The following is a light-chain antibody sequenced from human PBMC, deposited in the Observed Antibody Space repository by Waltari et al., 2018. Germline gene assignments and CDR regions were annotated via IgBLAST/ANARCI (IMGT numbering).Light chain of an antibody. CDR3: QSYDVGLGGV. V-gene: IGLV1-40*01. Sequence: QSVLPHPPPVSGAPGQRVTISCSRSSSTIGAGEAVHWYQLIPGAAPKLLIYDNTNRPSGVPDRFSGSKSGTSASLAITGLQGEDEAHYYCQSYDVGLGGVFGGGTKVTVL. CDR1: SSTIGAGEA. J-gene: IGLJ3*02. CDR2: DNT.